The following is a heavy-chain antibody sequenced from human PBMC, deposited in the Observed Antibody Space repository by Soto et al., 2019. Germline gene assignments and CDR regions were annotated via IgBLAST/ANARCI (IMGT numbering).Heavy chain of an antibody. Sequence: GGSLRLSCAASGFTFSSCAVSWVRQAPGKGPEWISSISGSGSTIYYADSVKGRFTISRDNSKNTLYLQMSSLRAEDTAVYYCAKVFYYYDSSGYYYFDYWGQGPLVTVSS. J-gene: IGHJ4*02. CDR2: ISGSGSTI. D-gene: IGHD3-22*01. CDR3: AKVFYYYDSSGYYYFDY. V-gene: IGHV3-23*01. CDR1: GFTFSSCA.